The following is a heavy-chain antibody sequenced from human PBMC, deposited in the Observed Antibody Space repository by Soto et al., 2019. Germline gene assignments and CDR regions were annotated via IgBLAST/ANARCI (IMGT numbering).Heavy chain of an antibody. J-gene: IGHJ4*02. Sequence: GGSLRLSCAASGFTFSSYAMHWVRQAPGKGLEWVAVISYDGSNKYYADSVKGRFTISRDNSKNTLYLQMNSLRAEDTAVYYCARVSLEARDGYNFPFDSWGQGTLVTVSS. CDR2: ISYDGSNK. V-gene: IGHV3-30-3*01. CDR3: ARVSLEARDGYNFPFDS. D-gene: IGHD5-12*01. CDR1: GFTFSSYA.